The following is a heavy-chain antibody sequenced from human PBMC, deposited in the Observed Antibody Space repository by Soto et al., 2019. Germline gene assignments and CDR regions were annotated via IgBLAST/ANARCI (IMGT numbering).Heavy chain of an antibody. V-gene: IGHV4-4*02. CDR3: ARVRQGCSANNCYFDP. J-gene: IGHJ5*02. CDR2: VHISGHS. D-gene: IGHD1-1*01. Sequence: SETLSLTCTLSGGSVRAPDWWNWVRQSPDKGLEWIAEVHISGHSNYNPSPRSRVSVSIDSSKNQFYLNLNSVTAADAAIYYCARVRQGCSANNCYFDPWGHGTQVTVSS. CDR1: GGSVRAPDW.